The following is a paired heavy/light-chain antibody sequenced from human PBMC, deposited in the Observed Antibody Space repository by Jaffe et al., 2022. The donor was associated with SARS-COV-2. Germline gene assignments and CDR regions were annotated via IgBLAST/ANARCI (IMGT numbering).Heavy chain of an antibody. D-gene: IGHD3-22*01. Sequence: EVQMVESGGGLAQPGGSLRLSCEASGLTFTGYPMSWVRQAPGKGLEWVSAISGRTSATYYADSVKGRFTISRDTSKNSLYLQMNALRAEDTAIYYCSKGDFSDGSIEGPWGQGTLVTVSS. CDR2: ISGRTSAT. J-gene: IGHJ5*02. V-gene: IGHV3-23*04. CDR1: GLTFTGYP. CDR3: SKGDFSDGSIEGP.
Light chain of an antibody. Sequence: QAGLTQPPSVSKGLRQTATLTCTGNSNDVGNEGAAWLQQHQGHPPKLVSYRNNNRPSGISERISASRSGNTASLTITGLQPEDEADYYCAAWDSRLRVWVFGGGTKLTVL. CDR3: AAWDSRLRVWV. V-gene: IGLV10-54*01. CDR1: SNDVGNEG. J-gene: IGLJ3*02. CDR2: RNN.